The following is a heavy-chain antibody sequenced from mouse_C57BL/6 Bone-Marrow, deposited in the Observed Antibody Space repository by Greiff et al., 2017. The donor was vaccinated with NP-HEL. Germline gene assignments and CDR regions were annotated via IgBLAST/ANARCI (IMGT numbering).Heavy chain of an antibody. CDR2: ISSGGDYI. CDR1: GFTFSSYA. D-gene: IGHD1-1*01. J-gene: IGHJ1*03. CDR3: TRDRTVPYWYFDV. Sequence: EVHLVESGEGLVKPGGSLKLSCAASGFTFSSYAMSWVRQTPEKRLEWVAYISSGGDYIYYADTVKGRFTISRDNARNTLYLQMSSLKSEDTAMYYCTRDRTVPYWYFDVWGTGTTVTVSS. V-gene: IGHV5-9-1*02.